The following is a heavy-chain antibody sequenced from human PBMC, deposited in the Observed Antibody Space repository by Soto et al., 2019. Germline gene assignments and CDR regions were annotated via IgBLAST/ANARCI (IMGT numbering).Heavy chain of an antibody. J-gene: IGHJ4*02. CDR2: IYYSGST. CDR1: GGSISSGNYY. Sequence: QVQLQESGPGLVKPSQTLSLTCTVSGGSISSGNYYWSWIRQPPGKGLEWIGYIYYSGSTYYNPSLKSRVTISVDTSNNQFSLKLSSVTAADTAVYYCARDDGGTGTTDNWGQGTLVTVSS. V-gene: IGHV4-30-4*01. CDR3: ARDDGGTGTTDN. D-gene: IGHD1-7*01.